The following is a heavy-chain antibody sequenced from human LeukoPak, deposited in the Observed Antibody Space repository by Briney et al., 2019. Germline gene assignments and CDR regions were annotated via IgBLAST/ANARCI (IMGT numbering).Heavy chain of an antibody. D-gene: IGHD6-13*01. V-gene: IGHV3-49*04. CDR2: IRSKGYGGTT. Sequence: PGGSLRLSCTASGFTFGDHAMTWVRQAPGKGLEWVGLIRSKGYGGTTEYAASVKGRFTISRDDSKSITYLQVNSLTTEDTAVYYCSRGGQQLGKGYFFDYWGQGTLVTVSS. CDR3: SRGGQQLGKGYFFDY. CDR1: GFTFGDHA. J-gene: IGHJ4*02.